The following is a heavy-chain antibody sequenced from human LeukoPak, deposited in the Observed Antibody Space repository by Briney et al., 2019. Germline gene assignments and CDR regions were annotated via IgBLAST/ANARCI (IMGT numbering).Heavy chain of an antibody. D-gene: IGHD5-18*01. CDR1: GFTFGNYA. J-gene: IGHJ4*02. CDR3: ARGGYSYGYYFDY. Sequence: GGSLRLSCEASGFTFGNYAMNWVRQAPGKGLEWVSSISSSSSYIYYADSVKGRFTISRDNAKNSLYLQMNSLRAEDTAVYYCARGGYSYGYYFDYWGQGTLVTVSS. V-gene: IGHV3-21*01. CDR2: ISSSSSYI.